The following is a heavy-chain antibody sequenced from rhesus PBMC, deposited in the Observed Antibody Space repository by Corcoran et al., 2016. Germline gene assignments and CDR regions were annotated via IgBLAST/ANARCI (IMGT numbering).Heavy chain of an antibody. Sequence: QLQLQESGPGLVKPSETLSVTCAVSGGSISSSYWSWIRQAPGEVLEWIGYIYGSGSSTNNNPSLKTRVNLSVDTSKSQLSLKLSSVTTADTAVYYCARDRGPGAYWGQGVLVTVSS. CDR1: GGSISSSY. J-gene: IGHJ4*01. D-gene: IGHD3-9*01. CDR2: IYGSGSST. CDR3: ARDRGPGAY. V-gene: IGHV4-169*02.